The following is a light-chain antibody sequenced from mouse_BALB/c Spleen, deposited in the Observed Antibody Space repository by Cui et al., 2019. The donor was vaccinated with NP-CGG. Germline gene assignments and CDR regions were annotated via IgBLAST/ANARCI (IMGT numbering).Light chain of an antibody. CDR3: ALWYSNHWV. Sequence: HAVFGQESALTTAPGETVTLTCRSSTGAVTTSNYANWVQEKPDHLFTGLIGGTNNRAPGVPARFSGSLIGDKAALTITGAQTEDEAIYFCALWYSNHWVFGGGTKLTVL. CDR2: GTN. V-gene: IGLV1*01. CDR1: TGAVTTSNY. J-gene: IGLJ1*01.